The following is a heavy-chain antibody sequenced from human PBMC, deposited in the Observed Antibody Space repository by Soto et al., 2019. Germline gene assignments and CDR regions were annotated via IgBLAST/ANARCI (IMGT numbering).Heavy chain of an antibody. J-gene: IGHJ6*03. D-gene: IGHD6-19*01. V-gene: IGHV1-46*03. CDR2: INPSGGST. CDR3: ARSPSPLWLVGLADYYYMDV. Sequence: QVQLVQSGAEVKKPGASVKVSCKASGYTFTSYYMHWVRQAPGQGLEWMGIINPSGGSTSYAQKFQGGVTMTRDTSTGTVYMELSSLRSEDTAVYYCARSPSPLWLVGLADYYYMDVWGKGTTVTVSS. CDR1: GYTFTSYY.